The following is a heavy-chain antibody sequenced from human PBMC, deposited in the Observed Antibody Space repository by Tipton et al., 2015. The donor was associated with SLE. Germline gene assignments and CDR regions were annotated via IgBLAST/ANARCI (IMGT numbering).Heavy chain of an antibody. CDR1: GASISSHY. Sequence: TLSLTCTISGASISSHYWSWIRQPAGKGLEWIGRLYTSGTTNYNPSLKSRVTMSVDTSKNQFSLQLSSVTAADTAVYYCATRMATPAGFDYWGQGTLVTVSS. CDR2: LYTSGTT. CDR3: ATRMATPAGFDY. J-gene: IGHJ4*02. D-gene: IGHD5-24*01. V-gene: IGHV4-4*07.